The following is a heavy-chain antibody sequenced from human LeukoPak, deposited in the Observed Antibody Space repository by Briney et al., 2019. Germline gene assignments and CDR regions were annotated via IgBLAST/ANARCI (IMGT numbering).Heavy chain of an antibody. D-gene: IGHD7-27*01. J-gene: IGHJ6*02. CDR1: GGSFSGYY. CDR2: INHSGST. Sequence: SETLSLTCAVYGGSFSGYYWSWIRQPPGKGLEWIGEINHSGSTNYNPSLKSRVTISVDTSKNQFSLKLSSVTAADTAVYYCARGSGRYCYYYYGMDVWGQGTTVTVSS. V-gene: IGHV4-34*01. CDR3: ARGSGRYCYYYYGMDV.